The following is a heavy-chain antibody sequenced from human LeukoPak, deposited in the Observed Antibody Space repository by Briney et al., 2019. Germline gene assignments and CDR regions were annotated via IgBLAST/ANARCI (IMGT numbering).Heavy chain of an antibody. CDR2: IYYSGST. CDR1: GGSISSGSYY. CDR3: AMVANYYYYMDV. D-gene: IGHD5-12*01. J-gene: IGHJ6*03. V-gene: IGHV4-39*07. Sequence: PSETLSLTCTVSGGSISSGSYYWSWIRQPPGKGLEWIGSIYYSGSTYYNPSLKSRVTISVDTSKNQFSLKLSSVTAADTAVYYCAMVANYYYYMDVWGKGTTVTVSS.